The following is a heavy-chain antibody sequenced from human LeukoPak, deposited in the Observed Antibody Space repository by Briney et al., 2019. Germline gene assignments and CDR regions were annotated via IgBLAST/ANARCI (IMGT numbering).Heavy chain of an antibody. CDR2: INHSGST. Sequence: PSETLSLTCAVYGGSFSGYYWSWIRQPPGKGLEWIGEINHSGSTNYNPFLKSRVTISVDTSKNQFSLKLSSVTAADTAVYYCARGKWDFWSGYLFDYWGQGTLVTVSS. V-gene: IGHV4-34*01. D-gene: IGHD3-3*01. CDR3: ARGKWDFWSGYLFDY. J-gene: IGHJ4*02. CDR1: GGSFSGYY.